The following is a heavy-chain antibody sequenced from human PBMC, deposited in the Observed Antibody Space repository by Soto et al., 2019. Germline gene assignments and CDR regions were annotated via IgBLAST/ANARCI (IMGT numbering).Heavy chain of an antibody. D-gene: IGHD1-7*01. CDR2: IRSKAYGGTT. CDR1: GFTFGDYA. CDR3: TSLGRNYNHPEYYYYYMDV. Sequence: GGSLRLSCTASGFTFGDYAMSWFRQAPGKGLEWVGFIRSKAYGGTTEYAASVKDRFTISRDDSKSIAYLQMNSLKTEDTAVYYCTSLGRNYNHPEYYYYYMDVWGKGTTVTVSS. J-gene: IGHJ6*03. V-gene: IGHV3-49*03.